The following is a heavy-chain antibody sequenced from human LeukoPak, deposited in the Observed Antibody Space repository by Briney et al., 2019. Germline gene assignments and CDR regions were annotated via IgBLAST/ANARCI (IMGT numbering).Heavy chain of an antibody. CDR1: GFTFSAYA. Sequence: GGSLRLSCEASGFTFSAYAMTWVRQAPGKGLEWVSSLSGSGGSTYYADSVKGRFTISRDNSNNTLYLQMNSLRAEDTAIYYCAKRLHSSDYYAAFDYWGQGTLVTVSS. CDR3: AKRLHSSDYYAAFDY. J-gene: IGHJ4*02. CDR2: LSGSGGST. D-gene: IGHD6-25*01. V-gene: IGHV3-23*01.